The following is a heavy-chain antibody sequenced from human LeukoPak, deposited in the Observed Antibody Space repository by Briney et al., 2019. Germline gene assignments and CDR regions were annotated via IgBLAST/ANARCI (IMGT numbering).Heavy chain of an antibody. V-gene: IGHV3-66*02. Sequence: GGSLRLSCAASGFTFNTYAMSWVRQAPGKGLEWVSVIYSGGSTYYADSVKGRFTISRDNSKNTLYLQMNSLRAEDTAVYYCARGGRRVAGMDYYYGMDVWGQGTTVTVSS. CDR3: ARGGRRVAGMDYYYGMDV. D-gene: IGHD6-19*01. CDR1: GFTFNTYA. CDR2: IYSGGST. J-gene: IGHJ6*02.